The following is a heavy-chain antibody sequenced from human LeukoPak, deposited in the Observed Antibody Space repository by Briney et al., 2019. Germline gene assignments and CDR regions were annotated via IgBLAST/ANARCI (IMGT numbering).Heavy chain of an antibody. Sequence: PSETLSLTCTVSGGSISSYYWSWIRQPPGKGLEWISIINPRGRTYHIDSVRGRFTISRDISRNTLYLQMNGLRVEDTAIYYCARRQGFDLWGRGTMVIVSS. CDR3: ARRQGFDL. J-gene: IGHJ3*01. CDR1: GGSISSYY. CDR2: INPRGRT. V-gene: IGHV3-53*01.